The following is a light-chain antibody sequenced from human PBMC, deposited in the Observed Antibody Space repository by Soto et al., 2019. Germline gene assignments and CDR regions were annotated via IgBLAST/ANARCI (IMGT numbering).Light chain of an antibody. V-gene: IGLV2-14*01. CDR3: CSYTSSSPYV. CDR1: NSDLGGYNF. Sequence: QSALTQPASVSGSPGQSITISCTGTNSDLGGYNFVSWYQHHPGKAPKLMIYQVSNRPSGVSNRFSGSKSGNTASLTISGLQAEDEADYYCCSYTSSSPYVFGTGTKLTVL. J-gene: IGLJ1*01. CDR2: QVS.